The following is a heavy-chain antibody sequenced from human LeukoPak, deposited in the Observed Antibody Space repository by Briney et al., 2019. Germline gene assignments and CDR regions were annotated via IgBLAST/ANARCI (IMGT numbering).Heavy chain of an antibody. J-gene: IGHJ5*02. Sequence: GGSLRLSCAASGFIFTNYAMSWVRQAPGKGLEWVSTISQGGETPYYADSVKGRFTISRDNSKNTLYLQISSLSAEDTAVYYCAKLVTPSHSKYFDPWGQGTLVTVSS. CDR1: GFIFTNYA. D-gene: IGHD4-11*01. CDR3: AKLVTPSHSKYFDP. CDR2: ISQGGETP. V-gene: IGHV3-23*01.